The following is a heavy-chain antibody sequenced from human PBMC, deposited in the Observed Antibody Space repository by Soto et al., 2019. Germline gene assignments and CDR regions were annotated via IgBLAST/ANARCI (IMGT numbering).Heavy chain of an antibody. Sequence: ASVKVSCKVSGYTLTELSMQWVRQAPGKGLEWMGGFDPDFGETIYAQKFQGRVTITADKSTSTAYMELSSLRSEDTAVYYCAMVRGGYFDYWGQGTLVTVS. J-gene: IGHJ4*02. CDR1: GYTLTELS. CDR3: AMVRGGYFDY. CDR2: FDPDFGET. D-gene: IGHD3-10*01. V-gene: IGHV1-24*01.